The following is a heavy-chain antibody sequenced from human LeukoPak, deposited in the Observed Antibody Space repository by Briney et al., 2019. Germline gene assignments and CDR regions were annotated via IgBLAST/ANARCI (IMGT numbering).Heavy chain of an antibody. J-gene: IGHJ4*02. CDR2: FDPEDGET. CDR3: ATPPLVGATPFDY. D-gene: IGHD1-26*01. V-gene: IGHV1-24*01. CDR1: GYTLTELP. Sequence: ASVKVSCKVSGYTLTELPMHWVRQAPGKGLEWMGGFDPEDGETIYAQKFQGRVTMTEDTSTDTAYMEPSSLRSEDTAAYYCATPPLVGATPFDYWGQGTLVTVSS.